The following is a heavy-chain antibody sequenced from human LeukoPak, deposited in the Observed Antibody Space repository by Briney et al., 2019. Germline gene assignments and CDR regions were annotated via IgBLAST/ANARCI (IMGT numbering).Heavy chain of an antibody. CDR1: GFTFSSYA. D-gene: IGHD3-22*01. CDR2: ISGSGGST. CDR3: AKDFGGDSSGYYSY. Sequence: GGSLRLSCAASGFTFSSYAMSWVRQAPGKGLEWVSAISGSGGSTYYADSVKGRFTIPRDNSKNTLYLQMNSLRAEDTAVYYCAKDFGGDSSGYYSYWGQGTLVTVSS. V-gene: IGHV3-23*01. J-gene: IGHJ4*02.